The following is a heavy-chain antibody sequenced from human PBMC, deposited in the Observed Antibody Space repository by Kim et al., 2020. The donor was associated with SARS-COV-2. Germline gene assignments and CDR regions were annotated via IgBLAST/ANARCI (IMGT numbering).Heavy chain of an antibody. CDR3: TRPGGAEAGMYFDS. CDR1: GFTFNDYA. Sequence: GGSLRLSCASSGFTFNDYAIHWVRQAPGKGLERVGRIRSRLNRYATAYPASVKARFTFSRDDSKNTAYLQMNNLETQDTGVYYCTRPGGAEAGMYFDSWGQDTLLPLSS. D-gene: IGHD6-13*01. V-gene: IGHV3-73*01. CDR2: IRSRLNRYAT. J-gene: IGHJ4*02.